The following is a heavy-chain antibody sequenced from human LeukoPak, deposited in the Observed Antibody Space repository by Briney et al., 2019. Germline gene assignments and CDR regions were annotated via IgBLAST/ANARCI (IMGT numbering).Heavy chain of an antibody. CDR1: GFTFSSYW. V-gene: IGHV3-7*01. Sequence: PGGSLRLSCAASGFTFSSYWMSWVRQAPGKGLEWVANIKQDGSEKYYVDSVKGRFTISRDNAKNSLYLQMNSLRAEDTAVYYCAKDHISTIYAVAGISLEFGWGQGTLVTVSS. CDR3: AKDHISTIYAVAGISLEFG. J-gene: IGHJ4*02. D-gene: IGHD6-19*01. CDR2: IKQDGSEK.